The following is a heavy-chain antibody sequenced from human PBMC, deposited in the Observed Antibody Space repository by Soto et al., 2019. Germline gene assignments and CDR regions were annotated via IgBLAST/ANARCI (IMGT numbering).Heavy chain of an antibody. CDR1: TYTLTEFS. CDR2: FDPENGET. CDR3: ASDERGSYRRDAFDI. V-gene: IGHV1-24*01. Sequence: ASVKVSCKVSTYTLTEFSMHWVRQSPGKGLEWMGGFDPENGETVYAQKFQGRVTMTEDTSTDTAYMELSSLRSGDTAVYYCASDERGSYRRDAFDIWGQRTMVTGSS. D-gene: IGHD1-26*01. J-gene: IGHJ3*02.